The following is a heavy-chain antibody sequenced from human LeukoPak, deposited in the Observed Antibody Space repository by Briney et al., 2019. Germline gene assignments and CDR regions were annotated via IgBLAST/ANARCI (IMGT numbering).Heavy chain of an antibody. CDR3: ARRLRTTVTIDY. CDR1: NYSIFSRVY. Sequence: SETLSLTCTVSNYSIFSRVYWGWIRQPPGKGLEWIANIYHNGNTAYSPSLRSRVTISVDTSNSQFSLTVTSVTASDTAVYYCARRLRTTVTIDYWGQGTLVTVSS. CDR2: IYHNGNT. J-gene: IGHJ4*02. V-gene: IGHV4-38-2*02. D-gene: IGHD4-17*01.